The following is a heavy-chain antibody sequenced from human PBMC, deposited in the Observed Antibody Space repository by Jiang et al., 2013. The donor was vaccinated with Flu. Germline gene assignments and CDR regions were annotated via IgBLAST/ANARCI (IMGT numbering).Heavy chain of an antibody. V-gene: IGHV1-69*06. CDR2: IIPIFGTA. CDR1: GGTFSSYA. CDR3: ARRVETYYYDSSGYYSDWYFDL. D-gene: IGHD3-22*01. J-gene: IGHJ2*01. Sequence: GAEVKKPGSSVKVSCKASGGTFSSYAISWVRQAPGQGLEWMGGIIPIFGTANYAQKFQGRVTITADKSTSTAYMELSSLRSEDTAVYYCARRVETYYYDSSGYYSDWYFDLWGRGTLVTVSS.